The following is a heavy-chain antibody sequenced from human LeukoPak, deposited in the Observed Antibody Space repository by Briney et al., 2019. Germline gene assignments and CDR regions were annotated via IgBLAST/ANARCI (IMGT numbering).Heavy chain of an antibody. J-gene: IGHJ4*02. CDR2: TYYSGST. CDR3: SSSSLKTAVLDF. D-gene: IGHD6-13*01. V-gene: IGHV4-39*07. CDR1: GDSISSYDYY. Sequence: SETLSLTCAVSGDSISSYDYYWVWIRQTPGRGLEWLGSTYYSGSTYYNPSLKSRVTISVDTSKNHFSLRLASVTAADTAAYYCSSSSLKTAVLDFWGLGTLVTVSS.